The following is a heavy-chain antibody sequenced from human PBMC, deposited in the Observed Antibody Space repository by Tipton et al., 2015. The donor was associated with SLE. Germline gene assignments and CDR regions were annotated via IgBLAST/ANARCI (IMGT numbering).Heavy chain of an antibody. Sequence: LRLSCAVYGGSFSGYYCSWIRQPPGKGLEWIGEINHSGSTNYNPSLKSRITISVDTSKNQFSLEVRSVTAADTAVYYCVRLRSKVLIDYWGQGTLVTVSS. V-gene: IGHV4-34*01. CDR1: GGSFSGYY. J-gene: IGHJ4*02. D-gene: IGHD2-8*01. CDR2: INHSGST. CDR3: VRLRSKVLIDY.